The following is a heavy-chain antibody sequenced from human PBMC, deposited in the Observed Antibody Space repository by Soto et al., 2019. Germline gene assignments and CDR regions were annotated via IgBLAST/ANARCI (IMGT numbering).Heavy chain of an antibody. D-gene: IGHD3-10*01. CDR1: GFTFSSYA. CDR2: ISGSGGST. CDR3: AKNEELLWFGELISLRFDP. Sequence: PGGSLRLSCAASGFTFSSYAMSWVRQAPGKGLEWVSAISGSGGSTYYADSVKGRFTISRDNSKNTLYLQMNSLRAEDTAVYYCAKNEELLWFGELISLRFDPWGQGTLVTVSS. V-gene: IGHV3-23*01. J-gene: IGHJ5*02.